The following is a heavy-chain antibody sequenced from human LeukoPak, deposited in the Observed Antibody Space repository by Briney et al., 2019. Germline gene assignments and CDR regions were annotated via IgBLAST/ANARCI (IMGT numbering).Heavy chain of an antibody. Sequence: SVKVSCKASGGTFSSYAISWVRQAPGQGLEWMGGIIPIFGTANSAQKFQGRVTITTDESTSTAYMELSSLRSEDTAVYYCARDAQYYDFWSGYYTNWFDPWGQGTLVTVSS. CDR1: GGTFSSYA. V-gene: IGHV1-69*05. J-gene: IGHJ5*02. CDR2: IIPIFGTA. CDR3: ARDAQYYDFWSGYYTNWFDP. D-gene: IGHD3-3*01.